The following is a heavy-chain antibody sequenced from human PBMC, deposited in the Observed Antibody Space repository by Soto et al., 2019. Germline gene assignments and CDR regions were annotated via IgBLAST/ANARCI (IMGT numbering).Heavy chain of an antibody. CDR3: ARGGDCSGGSCYFY. D-gene: IGHD2-15*01. J-gene: IGHJ4*02. V-gene: IGHV4-31*03. CDR2: IYYSGST. CDR1: GGSISSSSYY. Sequence: SETLSLTCTVSGGSISSSSYYWSWIRQHPGKGLEWIGYIYYSGSTYYNPSLKSRVTISVDTSKNQFSLKLSSVTAADTAVYYCARGGDCSGGSCYFYWGQGTLVTVSS.